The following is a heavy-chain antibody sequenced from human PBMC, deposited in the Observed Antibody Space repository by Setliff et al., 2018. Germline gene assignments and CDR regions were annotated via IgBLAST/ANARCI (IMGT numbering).Heavy chain of an antibody. CDR2: INPGGGSA. D-gene: IGHD2-8*01. Sequence: ASVKVSCKATGYTLSRHYMHWVRQAPGQGLEWMGIINPGGGSASIVQKFQGRVTMTSDTSTSTVYLDLSGLTSEDTAVYYCARAGVSYGMDVWGQGALVTVSS. J-gene: IGHJ6*02. CDR1: GYTLSRHY. CDR3: ARAGVSYGMDV. V-gene: IGHV1-46*01.